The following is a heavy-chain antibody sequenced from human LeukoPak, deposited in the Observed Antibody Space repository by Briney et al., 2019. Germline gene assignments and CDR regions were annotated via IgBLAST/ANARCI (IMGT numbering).Heavy chain of an antibody. J-gene: IGHJ6*04. V-gene: IGHV3-48*03. CDR1: GFTFSSYE. D-gene: IGHD3-10*02. Sequence: GGSLRLSCAASGFTFSSYEMNWVRQAPGKGLEWVSYISSSGSTIYYADSVKGRFTISRDNAKNSLYLQMNSPRAEDTAVYYCAELGITMIGGVWGKGTTVAISS. CDR3: AELGITMIGGV. CDR2: ISSSGSTI.